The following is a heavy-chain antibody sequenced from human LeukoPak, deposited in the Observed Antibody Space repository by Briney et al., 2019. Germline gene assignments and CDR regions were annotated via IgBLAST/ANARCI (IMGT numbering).Heavy chain of an antibody. CDR3: ARALQGGHNYFDPNGYYPQYFGS. V-gene: IGHV3-7*01. J-gene: IGHJ4*02. CDR2: IKQDGSDK. Sequence: QAGGSLRLSCEASGFPLSNYWMTWVRQSPGKGLEWVGNIKQDGSDKYYLDSVKGRFTVPRDNAKNSLFLQMNSLRAEDTALYYCARALQGGHNYFDPNGYYPQYFGSWGQGTLVTVSS. D-gene: IGHD3-22*01. CDR1: GFPLSNYW.